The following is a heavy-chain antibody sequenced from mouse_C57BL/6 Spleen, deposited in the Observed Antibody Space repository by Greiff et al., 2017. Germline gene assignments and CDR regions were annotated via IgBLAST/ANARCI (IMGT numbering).Heavy chain of an antibody. CDR2: ISDGGSYT. CDR1: GFTFSSYA. Sequence: EVKVEESGGGLVKPGGSLKLSCAASGFTFSSYAMSWVRQTPEKRLEWVATISDGGSYTYYPDNVKGRFTISRDNAKNNLYLQMSHLKSEDTAMYYCARAPDGYLWFAYWGQGTLVTVSA. D-gene: IGHD2-3*01. V-gene: IGHV5-4*03. CDR3: ARAPDGYLWFAY. J-gene: IGHJ3*01.